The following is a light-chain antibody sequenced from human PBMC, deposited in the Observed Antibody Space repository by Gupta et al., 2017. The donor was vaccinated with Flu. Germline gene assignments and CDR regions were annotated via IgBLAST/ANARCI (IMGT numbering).Light chain of an antibody. CDR2: GSN. J-gene: IGLJ1*01. Sequence: QSVLAQPPPAFGTPRQRGTIPFSGKSSNIGSNAVNWYQQVPGTSPKLLIYGSNQRPSGVPDRFAGSKSGTSASLAIRGLQSEDEADYYCAAWDDSLNGHYVFGTGTRVTVL. CDR1: SSNIGSNA. CDR3: AAWDDSLNGHYV. V-gene: IGLV1-44*01.